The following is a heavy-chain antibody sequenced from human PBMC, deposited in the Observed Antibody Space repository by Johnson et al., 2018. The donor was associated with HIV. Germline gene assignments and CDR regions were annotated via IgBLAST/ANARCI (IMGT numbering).Heavy chain of an antibody. D-gene: IGHD6-19*01. CDR1: GFTFSTYA. J-gene: IGHJ3*02. CDR2: ISSDESNK. CDR3: ARDMWLRLVARDAFDI. V-gene: IGHV3-30*04. Sequence: QVQLVESGGGVVQPGRSLRLSCAASGFTFSTYAMHWVRQAPGKGLEWVAVISSDESNKYYADSVKGRFTISRDNSKNTLFLQMNSLRPEDTAVYYCARDMWLRLVARDAFDIWGQGTMVTVSS.